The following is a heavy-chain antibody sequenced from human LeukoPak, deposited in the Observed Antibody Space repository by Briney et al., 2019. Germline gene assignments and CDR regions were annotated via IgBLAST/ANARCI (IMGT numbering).Heavy chain of an antibody. CDR1: GGSISSYY. D-gene: IGHD3-16*01. CDR2: IYYGGST. V-gene: IGHV4-59*01. Sequence: SETLSLTCTVSGGSISSYYWSWIRQPPGKGLEWIGYIYYGGSTNYNPSLKSRVTISVDTSKNQFSLKLSSVTAADTAVYYCATLWDWGQGTLVTVSS. J-gene: IGHJ4*02. CDR3: ATLWD.